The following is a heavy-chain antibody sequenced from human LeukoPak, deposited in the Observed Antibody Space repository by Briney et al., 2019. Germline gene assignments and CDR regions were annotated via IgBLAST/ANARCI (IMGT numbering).Heavy chain of an antibody. CDR2: MNPNSGNT. CDR3: AREGYSSSFFAYYYMDV. Sequence: ASVKVSCKASGYTFTSYDINWVRQATGQGLEWMGWMNPNSGNTGYAQKFQGRVTMTRNTSINTAYMELSSLRSEDTAVYYCAREGYSSSFFAYYYMDVWGKGTTVTVSS. V-gene: IGHV1-8*01. D-gene: IGHD6-13*01. CDR1: GYTFTSYD. J-gene: IGHJ6*03.